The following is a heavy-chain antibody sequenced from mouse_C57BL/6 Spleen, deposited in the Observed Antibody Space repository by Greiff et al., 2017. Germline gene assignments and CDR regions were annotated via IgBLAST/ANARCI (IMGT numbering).Heavy chain of an antibody. V-gene: IGHV5-9*01. Sequence: EVKLEASGGGLVKPGGSLKLSCAASGFTFSSYTMSWVRQTPEKRLEWVATISGGGGNTYYPDSVKGRFTISRDNAKNTLYLQMSSLRSEDTALYYCARRTLYDYHFDYWGQGTTLTVSS. J-gene: IGHJ2*01. CDR2: ISGGGGNT. D-gene: IGHD2-4*01. CDR3: ARRTLYDYHFDY. CDR1: GFTFSSYT.